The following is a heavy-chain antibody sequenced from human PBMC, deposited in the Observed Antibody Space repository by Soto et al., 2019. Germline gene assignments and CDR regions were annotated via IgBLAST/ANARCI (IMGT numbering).Heavy chain of an antibody. D-gene: IGHD6-19*01. CDR2: ISAYNGNT. CDR1: GYTFTSYG. CDR3: ARDFSGWPLVGYYYYGMDV. Sequence: ASVKVSCKASGYTFTSYGISWVRQAPGQGLEWMGWISAYNGNTNYAQKVQGRVTMTIDTPTSTAYMDLRSLRSDDTAVYYCARDFSGWPLVGYYYYGMDVWGQGTTVTVSS. V-gene: IGHV1-18*04. J-gene: IGHJ6*01.